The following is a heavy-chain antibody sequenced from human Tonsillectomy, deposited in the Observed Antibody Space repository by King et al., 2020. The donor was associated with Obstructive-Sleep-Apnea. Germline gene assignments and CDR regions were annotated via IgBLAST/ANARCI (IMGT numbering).Heavy chain of an antibody. V-gene: IGHV4-39*01. Sequence: QLQESGPGLVKPSETLSLTCTVSGGSISSSRYYWGWIRQPPGKGLEWFGSIYYSWSTSYNPSLKSRGTISVDTSQNQFSLKLSSLTAADTAVYYCARHLYDILTDYMGAFDIWGQGTMVTVSS. J-gene: IGHJ3*02. CDR2: IYYSWST. CDR3: ARHLYDILTDYMGAFDI. D-gene: IGHD3-9*01. CDR1: GGSISSSRYY.